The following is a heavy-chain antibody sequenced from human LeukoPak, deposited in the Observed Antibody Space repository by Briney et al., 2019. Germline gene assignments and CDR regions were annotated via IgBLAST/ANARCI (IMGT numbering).Heavy chain of an antibody. V-gene: IGHV3-30*18. CDR3: AKDTVRGSHLFDY. D-gene: IGHD3-10*01. J-gene: IGHJ4*02. CDR2: ISYDGSNK. Sequence: GGSLRLSCAASGFTFSSYSMNWVRQAPGKGLEWVAVISYDGSNKYYADSVKGRFTISRDNSKNMLYLQMNSLRAEDTAVYYCAKDTVRGSHLFDYWGQGTLVTVSS. CDR1: GFTFSSYS.